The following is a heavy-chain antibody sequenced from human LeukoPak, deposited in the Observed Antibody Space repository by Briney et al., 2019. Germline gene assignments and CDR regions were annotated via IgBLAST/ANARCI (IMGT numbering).Heavy chain of an antibody. CDR2: INLDGSER. J-gene: IGHJ4*02. V-gene: IGHV3-7*01. Sequence: GGPLRLSCAASGFTFSGHSRTWVHQAPGKGLEWVANINLDGSERFYVDFVKGRFTISRDNADNSMYLQMNSLRAEDTAVYYCGRVIAGAIDYWGQGTLVTVSS. CDR1: GFTFSGHS. D-gene: IGHD6-13*01. CDR3: GRVIAGAIDY.